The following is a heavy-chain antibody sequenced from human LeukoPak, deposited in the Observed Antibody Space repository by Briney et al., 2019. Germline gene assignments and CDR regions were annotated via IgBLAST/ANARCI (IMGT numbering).Heavy chain of an antibody. CDR3: ARGRAGFSSSWYSDY. Sequence: SETLSLTCTVSGGSISSYYWSWIRQPAGKGLEWIGRIYTSGSTNYNPSLKSRVTMSVDTSKNQFSLKLSSVTAADTAVYYCARGRAGFSSSWYSDYWGQGTLVTVSS. CDR2: IYTSGST. CDR1: GGSISSYY. V-gene: IGHV4-4*07. J-gene: IGHJ4*02. D-gene: IGHD6-13*01.